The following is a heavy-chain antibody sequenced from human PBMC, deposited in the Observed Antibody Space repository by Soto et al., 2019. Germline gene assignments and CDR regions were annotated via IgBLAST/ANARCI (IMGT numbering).Heavy chain of an antibody. V-gene: IGHV3-33*01. CDR2: IWFDGSNE. CDR3: AREGGSGSYYAFDI. D-gene: IGHD3-10*01. J-gene: IGHJ3*02. CDR1: GFTFSNYG. Sequence: QEQLVESGGGVVKPGRSLRLSCAASGFTFSNYGIHWVRQAPGKGLEWVAVIWFDGSNEYYADSVKGRFSTSRDNSKNTVYLQMNSLRADDTAVYYCAREGGSGSYYAFDIWGQGTMVTVSS.